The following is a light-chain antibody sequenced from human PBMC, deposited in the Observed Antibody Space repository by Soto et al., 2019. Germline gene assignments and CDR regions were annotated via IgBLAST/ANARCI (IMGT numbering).Light chain of an antibody. J-gene: IGLJ2*01. CDR2: TNN. V-gene: IGLV1-44*01. CDR1: ISNIGGNT. CDR3: AAWDDSLNGVV. Sequence: QSVLTQPPSASGTPGQSVTISCAASISNIGGNTVNWYQQLPGTAPKLLMYTNNQRPSGVPDRFSGSKSGTSASLAISGLQSEDEDDYYCAAWDDSLNGVVFGGRTKLTVL.